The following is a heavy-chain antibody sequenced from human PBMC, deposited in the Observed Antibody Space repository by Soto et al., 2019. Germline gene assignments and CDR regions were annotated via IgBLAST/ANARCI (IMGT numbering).Heavy chain of an antibody. CDR1: GFTVSTNY. CDR3: ARDHLLRIGPGYYYYYGMDV. Sequence: EVQLVESGGGLIQPGGSLRLSCAASGFTVSTNYMSWVRQAPGKGLEWVSSISSSSSYIYYADSVKGRFTISRDNAKNSLYLQMNSLRAEDTAVYYCARDHLLRIGPGYYYYYGMDVWGQGTTVTVSS. V-gene: IGHV3-21*01. CDR2: ISSSSSYI. J-gene: IGHJ6*02. D-gene: IGHD1-26*01.